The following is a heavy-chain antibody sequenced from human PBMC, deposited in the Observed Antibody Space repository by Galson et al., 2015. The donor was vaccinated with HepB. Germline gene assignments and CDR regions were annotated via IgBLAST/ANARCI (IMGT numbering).Heavy chain of an antibody. CDR1: GGTFSSYA. D-gene: IGHD2-2*01. J-gene: IGHJ5*02. CDR2: IIPIFGTA. V-gene: IGHV1-69*13. Sequence: SVTVSCKASGGTFSSYAISWVRQAPGQGLEWMGGIIPIFGTANYAQRFQGRVTITADESTSTAYMELSSLRSEDTAVYYCASSDCSSTSCRNWFDPWGQGTLVTVSS. CDR3: ASSDCSSTSCRNWFDP.